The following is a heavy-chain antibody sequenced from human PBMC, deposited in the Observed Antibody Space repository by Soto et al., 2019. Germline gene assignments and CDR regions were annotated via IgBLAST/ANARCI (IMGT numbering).Heavy chain of an antibody. CDR2: IIPIFGTA. CDR1: GDTFSTYA. D-gene: IGHD2-15*01. Sequence: QVQLVQSGAEVKKPGSSVKVSCKTSGDTFSTYAINWVRQAPGQGLERMGGIIPIFGTANYAQKFQARVTITADRSTSTAYMELSRLRSEDTAVYFCARGGRSVVVAATPRWFDPWGQGTLVTVSS. V-gene: IGHV1-69*06. J-gene: IGHJ5*02. CDR3: ARGGRSVVVAATPRWFDP.